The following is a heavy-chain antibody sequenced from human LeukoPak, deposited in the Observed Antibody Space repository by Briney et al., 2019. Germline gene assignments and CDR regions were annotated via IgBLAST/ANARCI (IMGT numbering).Heavy chain of an antibody. Sequence: GGSLRLSCAASGFTFSSCAMHWVRQAPGKGLEWVAVISYDGSNKYYADSVKGRFTISRDNSKNTLYLQMNSLRAEDTAVYYCARDWIRAAAAGTVDYWGQGTLVTVSS. CDR1: GFTFSSCA. V-gene: IGHV3-30-3*01. D-gene: IGHD6-13*01. CDR2: ISYDGSNK. J-gene: IGHJ4*02. CDR3: ARDWIRAAAAGTVDY.